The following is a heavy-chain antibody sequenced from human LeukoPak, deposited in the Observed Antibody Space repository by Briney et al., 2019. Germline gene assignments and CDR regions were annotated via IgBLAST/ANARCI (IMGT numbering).Heavy chain of an antibody. CDR2: IYHSGTT. CDR1: GASISDRNW. J-gene: IGHJ3*02. Sequence: SETLSLTCAVSGASISDRNWWSWVRQPPGKGLEWIGEIYHSGTTNNNPSLGSRVTISVDKSKNQFSLNLRSVTAADTAVYYCARHDAYAFDIWGQGTMVTVSS. CDR3: ARHDAYAFDI. V-gene: IGHV4-4*02.